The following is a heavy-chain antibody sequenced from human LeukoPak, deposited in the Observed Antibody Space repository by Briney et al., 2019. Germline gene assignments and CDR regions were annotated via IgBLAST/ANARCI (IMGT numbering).Heavy chain of an antibody. V-gene: IGHV3-7*01. J-gene: IGHJ3*02. CDR1: GFTFSSYA. Sequence: GGSLRLSCAASGFTFSSYAMHWVRQAPGKGLEWVANIKQDGSEKYYVDSVKGRFTISRDNAKNSLYLQMNSLRAEDTAVYYCARDKPPLYAFDIWGQGTMVTVSS. CDR3: ARDKPPLYAFDI. CDR2: IKQDGSEK.